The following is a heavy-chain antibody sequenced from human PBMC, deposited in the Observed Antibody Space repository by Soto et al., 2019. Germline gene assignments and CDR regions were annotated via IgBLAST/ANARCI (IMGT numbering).Heavy chain of an antibody. CDR2: IYPGDSDT. V-gene: IGHV5-51*01. J-gene: IGHJ6*02. CDR1: GYSFTSYW. Sequence: GESLKISCKGSGYSFTSYWIGWVRQMPGKGLECMGIIYPGDSDTRYSPSFQGQVTISADKSISTAYLQWSSLKASDTAMYYCARGQSLRYFDWLSGRYHYYRLDVWGQGTTVTVSS. D-gene: IGHD3-9*01. CDR3: ARGQSLRYFDWLSGRYHYYRLDV.